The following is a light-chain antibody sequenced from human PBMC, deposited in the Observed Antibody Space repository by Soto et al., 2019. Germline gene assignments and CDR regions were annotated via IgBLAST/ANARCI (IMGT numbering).Light chain of an antibody. J-gene: IGLJ1*01. Sequence: QSVLTQPPSVSGSPGQSVTISCTGTSSDVGGYNRVSWYQQPPGTAPKLVIYEVIHRPSGVPARFSGSKSGNTASLTISGLQVEDEADYYCYSYTSSSTYVFGTGTKVTVL. CDR2: EVI. CDR3: YSYTSSSTYV. V-gene: IGLV2-18*02. CDR1: SSDVGGYNR.